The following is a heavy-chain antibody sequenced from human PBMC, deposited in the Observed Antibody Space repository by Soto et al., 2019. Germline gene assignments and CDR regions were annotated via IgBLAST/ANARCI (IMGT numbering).Heavy chain of an antibody. CDR2: IYYSGST. Sequence: SETLSLTCTVSGGSISSGGYYWSWIRQHPGKGLEWIGYIYYSGSTYYNPSLKSRVTRSVDTSKNQFSLKLSSVTAADTAVYYCARVRRAAAGCFDYWGQGTLVTVS. V-gene: IGHV4-31*03. CDR1: GGSISSGGYY. CDR3: ARVRRAAAGCFDY. J-gene: IGHJ4*02. D-gene: IGHD6-13*01.